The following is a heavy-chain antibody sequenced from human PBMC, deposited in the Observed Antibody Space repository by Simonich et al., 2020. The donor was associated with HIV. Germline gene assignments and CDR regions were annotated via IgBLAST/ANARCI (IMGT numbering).Heavy chain of an antibody. Sequence: EVQLVESGGGVVRPGGSLRLSCAASGFTFDDYGMSWVRQAPGKGLEWVSSISSGSPYIYYADSVKGRFTISRDNAKESLYLQMNSLRAEDTALYYCARDTSGGGAFDIWGQGTMVTVSS. D-gene: IGHD1-26*01. J-gene: IGHJ3*02. V-gene: IGHV3-21*01. CDR3: ARDTSGGGAFDI. CDR1: GFTFDDYG. CDR2: ISSGSPYI.